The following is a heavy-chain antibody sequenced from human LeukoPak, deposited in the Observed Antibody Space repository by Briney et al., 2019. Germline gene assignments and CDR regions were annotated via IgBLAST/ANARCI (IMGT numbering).Heavy chain of an antibody. CDR3: AKVGSSWYRGYFDY. CDR1: GFTFSSYG. Sequence: QPGRSLRLSCAASGFTFSSYGMHWVRQAPGKGLEWVAVISYDGSNKCYADSVKGRFTISRDNSKNTLYLQMNSLRAEDTAVYYCAKVGSSWYRGYFDYWGQGTLVTVSS. D-gene: IGHD6-13*01. V-gene: IGHV3-30*18. CDR2: ISYDGSNK. J-gene: IGHJ4*02.